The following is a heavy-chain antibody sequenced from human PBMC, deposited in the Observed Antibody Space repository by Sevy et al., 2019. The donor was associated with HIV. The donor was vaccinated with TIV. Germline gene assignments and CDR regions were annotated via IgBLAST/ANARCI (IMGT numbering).Heavy chain of an antibody. V-gene: IGHV1-46*01. D-gene: IGHD2-2*02. CDR2: INPSGGST. CDR1: GYTFTSYY. J-gene: IGHJ5*02. CDR3: ARGYCSSTSCYKSWFDP. Sequence: ASVKVSCKASGYTFTSYYMHWVRQAPGQGLEWMGIINPSGGSTSYAQKFQGRVTMTRDTSTSTVYMELSSLRSEETAVYYCARGYCSSTSCYKSWFDPWGQGTLVTVFS.